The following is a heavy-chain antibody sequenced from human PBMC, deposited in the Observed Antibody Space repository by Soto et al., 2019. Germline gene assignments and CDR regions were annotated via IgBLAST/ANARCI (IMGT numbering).Heavy chain of an antibody. J-gene: IGHJ4*02. V-gene: IGHV3-23*01. D-gene: IGHD2-2*01. CDR3: AKDRGLIVVVPAVYDY. CDR2: ISGSGGST. CDR1: GFIFRTYA. Sequence: PGGSLRLSCAASGFIFRTYAMNWVRQAPGKGLEWASAISGSGGSTYYADSVKGRFTISRDNSKNTLYLQMNSLRAEDTAVYYCAKDRGLIVVVPAVYDYWGQGTLVTVSS.